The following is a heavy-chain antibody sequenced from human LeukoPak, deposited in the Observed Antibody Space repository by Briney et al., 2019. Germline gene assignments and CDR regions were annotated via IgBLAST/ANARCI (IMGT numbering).Heavy chain of an antibody. CDR1: GFSFSTYA. Sequence: GGSLRLSCVASGFSFSTYAMHWVRQAPGKGLEWVAIISYEGSSTYYADSVKGRFTISRDNSNNTLYLQMNSPRGEDTAVYYCARVRPNWYFDLWGRGTLVTVSS. V-gene: IGHV3-30-3*01. CDR3: ARVRPNWYFDL. J-gene: IGHJ2*01. CDR2: ISYEGSST.